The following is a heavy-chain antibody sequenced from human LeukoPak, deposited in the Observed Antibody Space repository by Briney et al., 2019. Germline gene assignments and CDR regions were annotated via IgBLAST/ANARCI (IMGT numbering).Heavy chain of an antibody. CDR2: INPSGGSA. CDR3: ARRGYSYGFDY. Sequence: ASVKVSCKASGYTFTSYYMHWVRQAPGQGLEWMGIINPSGGSASYAQKFQGRVTMTRDTSTSTVYMELSSLRSEDTAVYYCARRGYSYGFDYWGQGTLVTVSS. D-gene: IGHD5-18*01. CDR1: GYTFTSYY. J-gene: IGHJ4*02. V-gene: IGHV1-46*01.